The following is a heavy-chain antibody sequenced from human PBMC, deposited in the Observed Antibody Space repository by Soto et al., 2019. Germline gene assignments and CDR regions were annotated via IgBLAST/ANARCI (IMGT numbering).Heavy chain of an antibody. Sequence: QVQLVESGGGVVQPGRSLRLSCAASGFSFSSYGIHWVRQAPGKGLQWVAVIWFDGNKQYYADSVKGRFTVSSDNSKNTMYLQLNSLRAEATAVYYCARELLYGSGSRDFHYYGMEVWGQGTTVTVSS. D-gene: IGHD3-10*01. V-gene: IGHV3-33*01. CDR2: IWFDGNKQ. CDR3: ARELLYGSGSRDFHYYGMEV. CDR1: GFSFSSYG. J-gene: IGHJ6*02.